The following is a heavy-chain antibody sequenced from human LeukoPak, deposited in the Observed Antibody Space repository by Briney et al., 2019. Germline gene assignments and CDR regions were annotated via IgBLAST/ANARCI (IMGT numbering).Heavy chain of an antibody. CDR3: ARRAGAYSHPYDY. Sequence: GGSLRLSCAASGFSVSSNSMSWVRQAPGKGLEWVSFIYSDNTHYSDSVKGRFTISRDNSKNTLYLQMNSLRAEDTAVYYCARRAGAYSHPYDYWGQGTLVTVSS. CDR2: IYSDNT. J-gene: IGHJ4*02. V-gene: IGHV3-53*01. CDR1: GFSVSSNS. D-gene: IGHD4/OR15-4a*01.